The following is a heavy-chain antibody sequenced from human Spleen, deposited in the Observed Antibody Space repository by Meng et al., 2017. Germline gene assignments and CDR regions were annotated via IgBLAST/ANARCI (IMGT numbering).Heavy chain of an antibody. CDR3: AKEEVPNDY. CDR2: ISIRGDRT. V-gene: IGHV3-23*01. D-gene: IGHD1-1*01. CDR1: GFSFSNSA. Sequence: GESLKISCAVSGFSFSNSAMSWVRQAPGKGLEWVSGISIRGDRTYYADSVKGRFTISRDNSKNTVYLQMSSLRAEDTAVYYCAKEEVPNDYWGQGTLVTVSS. J-gene: IGHJ4*02.